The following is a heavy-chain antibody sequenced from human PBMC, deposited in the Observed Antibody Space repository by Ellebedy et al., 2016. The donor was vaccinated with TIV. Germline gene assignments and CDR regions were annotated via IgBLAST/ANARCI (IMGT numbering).Heavy chain of an antibody. CDR1: GGSVSSGSYY. V-gene: IGHV4-61*01. CDR3: ARLLRGSGSYPDY. J-gene: IGHJ4*02. CDR2: IYYSGST. D-gene: IGHD3-10*01. Sequence: SETLSLTCTVSGGSVSSGSYYWSWIRQPPGKGLEWIGYIYYSGSTNYNPSLKSRVTISVDTSKNQFSLKLSSVTAADTAVYYCARLLRGSGSYPDYWGQGTLVTVSS.